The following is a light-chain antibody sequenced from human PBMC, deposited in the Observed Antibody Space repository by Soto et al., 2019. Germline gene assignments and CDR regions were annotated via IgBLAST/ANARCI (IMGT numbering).Light chain of an antibody. Sequence: EIVLTQSPGTLSLSPGERATLSCRASQSVSSSYLAWYQQKPGQAPRLLIYGASSRATGIPDRFSGSGSGKEFPLTISRLEPEDFAVYYCQQYGSSPSYTFGQGTKLEIK. J-gene: IGKJ2*01. V-gene: IGKV3-20*01. CDR2: GAS. CDR1: QSVSSSY. CDR3: QQYGSSPSYT.